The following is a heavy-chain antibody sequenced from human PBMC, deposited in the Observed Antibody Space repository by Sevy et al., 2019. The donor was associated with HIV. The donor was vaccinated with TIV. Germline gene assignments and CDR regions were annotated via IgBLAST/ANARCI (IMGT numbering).Heavy chain of an antibody. D-gene: IGHD4-17*01. CDR3: ARDLPPSATTVAHFDY. CDR1: GFTVSSNY. Sequence: GGSLRLSCAASGFTVSSNYMSWVRQAPGKGLEWVSYISNSGSTIYYSDSVKGRFTISRDNAKNSLYLQMNSLRVEDTAVYYCARDLPPSATTVAHFDYWGRGTLVTVSS. CDR2: ISNSGSTI. J-gene: IGHJ4*02. V-gene: IGHV3-11*04.